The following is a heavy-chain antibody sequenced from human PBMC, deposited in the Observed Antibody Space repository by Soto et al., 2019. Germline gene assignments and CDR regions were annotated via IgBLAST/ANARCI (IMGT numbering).Heavy chain of an antibody. CDR2: INASSGST. Sequence: GASVKVSCKASGYTFTSYAMHWVRQAPGQRLEWMGRINASSGSTNYAQKFQGRVTMTRDTSTSTVYMELSSLRSEDTAVYYCARDGPEGYYDFWSGYTPYYYYGMDVWGQGTTVTVSS. CDR1: GYTFTSYA. J-gene: IGHJ6*02. D-gene: IGHD3-3*01. V-gene: IGHV1-3*01. CDR3: ARDGPEGYYDFWSGYTPYYYYGMDV.